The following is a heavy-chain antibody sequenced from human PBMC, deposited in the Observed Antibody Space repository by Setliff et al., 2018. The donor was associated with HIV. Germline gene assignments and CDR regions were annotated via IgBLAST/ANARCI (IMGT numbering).Heavy chain of an antibody. V-gene: IGHV1-69*13. J-gene: IGHJ4*02. CDR3: ARDGLLVAGIRFDY. D-gene: IGHD6-19*01. Sequence: GASVKVSCKTSRGTFSSFALSWVRQAPGQGLEWMGGIIPTFGTSNYAQKFQGRATITADESMTTAYMELSGLKYEDTAVYYCARDGLLVAGIRFDYWGQGTLVTV. CDR1: RGTFSSFA. CDR2: IIPTFGTS.